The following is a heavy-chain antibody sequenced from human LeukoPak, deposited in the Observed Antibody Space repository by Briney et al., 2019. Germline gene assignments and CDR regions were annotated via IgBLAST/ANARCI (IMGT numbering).Heavy chain of an antibody. CDR3: ARARTKQQLAPFDY. CDR2: IWYDGSNK. J-gene: IGHJ4*02. CDR1: GFTFSSYG. Sequence: PGGSLRLSCAASGFTFSSYGMHWVRRAPGKGLEWVAVIWYDGSNKYYADSVKGRFTISRDNSKSTLYLQMNSLRAEDTAVYYCARARTKQQLAPFDYWGQGTLVTVSS. D-gene: IGHD6-13*01. V-gene: IGHV3-33*08.